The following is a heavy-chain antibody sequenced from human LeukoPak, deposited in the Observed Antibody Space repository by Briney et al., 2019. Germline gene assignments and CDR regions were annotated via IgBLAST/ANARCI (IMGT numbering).Heavy chain of an antibody. V-gene: IGHV4-61*02. Sequence: SETLSLTCTVSGGSISSGSYYWSWIRQPAGKGLEWIGRIYTSGSTNYNPSLKSRVTISVDTSKNQFSLKLSSVTAADTAVYYCARLYARNSSSWYRGGYYYYYMDVWGKGTTVTISS. CDR3: ARLYARNSSSWYRGGYYYYYMDV. CDR2: IYTSGST. D-gene: IGHD6-13*01. J-gene: IGHJ6*03. CDR1: GGSISSGSYY.